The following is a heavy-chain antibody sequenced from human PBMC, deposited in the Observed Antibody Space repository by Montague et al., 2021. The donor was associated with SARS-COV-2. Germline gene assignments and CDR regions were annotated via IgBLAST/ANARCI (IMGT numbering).Heavy chain of an antibody. CDR1: GGSISSGNYY. V-gene: IGHV4-30-4*08. CDR3: ARDAKIGDGFVMGFYYYFDD. J-gene: IGHJ4*02. D-gene: IGHD2/OR15-2a*01. Sequence: TLSLTCTVSGGSISSGNYYWSWIRQPPGKGLEWIGNIFYSGSTYYNPSLESRVTISVDTSKNQFSLKLSSVTAADTAVYYCARDAKIGDGFVMGFYYYFDDWGQGTPVTVSS. CDR2: IFYSGST.